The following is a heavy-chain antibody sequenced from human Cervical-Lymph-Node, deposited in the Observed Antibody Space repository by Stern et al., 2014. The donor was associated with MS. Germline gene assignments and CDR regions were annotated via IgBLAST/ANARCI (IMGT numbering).Heavy chain of an antibody. Sequence: VQLVESGGAVVQPGRSLRLSCAASGFTFRSYGMHWVRQAPGKGLGGVTVISYDGNHKYYAASVKGRFTISRDNSKNTLHLQMNSVTPDDTAIYYCARDYEDTSMLFDHWGQGTLVTVSS. CDR3: ARDYEDTSMLFDH. J-gene: IGHJ4*02. CDR2: ISYDGNHK. CDR1: GFTFRSYG. D-gene: IGHD2-8*01. V-gene: IGHV3-30*03.